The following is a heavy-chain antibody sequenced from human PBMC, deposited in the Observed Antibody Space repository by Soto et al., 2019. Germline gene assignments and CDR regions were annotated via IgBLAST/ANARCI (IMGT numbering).Heavy chain of an antibody. CDR2: INPNSGGT. CDR3: ARKDQLLFGFGAHGTDV. D-gene: IGHD2-2*01. Sequence: ASVKVSCKASGYTFTGYYMHWVRQAPGQGLEWMGWINPNSGGTNYAQKFQGWVTMTRDTSISTAYMELSRLRSDDTAVYYCARKDQLLFGFGAHGTDVWGQGTTVTVSS. CDR1: GYTFTGYY. V-gene: IGHV1-2*04. J-gene: IGHJ6*02.